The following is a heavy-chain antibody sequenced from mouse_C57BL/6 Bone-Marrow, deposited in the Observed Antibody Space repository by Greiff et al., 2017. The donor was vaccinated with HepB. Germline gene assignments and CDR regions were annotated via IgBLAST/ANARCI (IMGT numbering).Heavy chain of an antibody. J-gene: IGHJ4*01. CDR3: ACQSAIVAYYAMDY. Sequence: QVQLQQSGAELVKPGASVKMSCKASGYTFTTYPIEWVKQSPGQSLEWIGNFHPYDDDTKYNEKFKGKATLTVEKSSSTVYLELSRLTSAHSAVYYCACQSAIVAYYAMDYWGQGTSVPVSS. CDR2: FHPYDDDT. V-gene: IGHV1-47*01. D-gene: IGHD1-1*01. CDR1: GYTFTTYP.